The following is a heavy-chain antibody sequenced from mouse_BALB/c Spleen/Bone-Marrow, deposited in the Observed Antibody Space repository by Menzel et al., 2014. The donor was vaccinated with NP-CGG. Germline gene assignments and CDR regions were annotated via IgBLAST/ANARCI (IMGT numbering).Heavy chain of an antibody. Sequence: EVKVVESGGGLVQPGGPLKLSCAASGFVFSRYWMSWVRQAPGKGLEWIGEINPDSSTINYTPSLKDKFIISRDNAKNTLYLQMSKVRSEDTALYYCARLSYYGRFAYWGQGTLVTVSA. J-gene: IGHJ3*01. D-gene: IGHD1-1*01. CDR2: INPDSSTI. CDR1: GFVFSRYW. V-gene: IGHV4-1*02. CDR3: ARLSYYGRFAY.